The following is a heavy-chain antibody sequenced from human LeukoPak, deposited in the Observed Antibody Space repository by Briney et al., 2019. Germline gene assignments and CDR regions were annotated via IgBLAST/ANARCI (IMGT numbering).Heavy chain of an antibody. CDR1: GGSFSDYY. Sequence: SETLSLTCAVYGGSFSDYYWSWIRQPPGMGLEWIGSIYHSGSTYHNPSLKSRVTISVDTSKNQFSLKLRSVTAADTAVYYCARVTGYMIEDYFDYWGQGTLVTVSS. CDR3: ARVTGYMIEDYFDY. D-gene: IGHD3-22*01. J-gene: IGHJ4*02. CDR2: IYHSGST. V-gene: IGHV4-34*01.